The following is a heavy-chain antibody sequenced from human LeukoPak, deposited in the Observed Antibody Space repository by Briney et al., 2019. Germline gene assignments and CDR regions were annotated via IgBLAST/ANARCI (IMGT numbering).Heavy chain of an antibody. D-gene: IGHD5-18*01. CDR3: AREQTNGYSYGYTDY. V-gene: IGHV3-33*01. J-gene: IGHJ4*02. Sequence: PGGSLRLSCAASGFPFSSYGMHWVRQAPGKGLEWVARLVYDERNDYANSVKGRFTISRDNSKNTLYLQMDNLRVDDTAVYYCAREQTNGYSYGYTDYWGQGTLVTVSS. CDR2: LVYDERN. CDR1: GFPFSSYG.